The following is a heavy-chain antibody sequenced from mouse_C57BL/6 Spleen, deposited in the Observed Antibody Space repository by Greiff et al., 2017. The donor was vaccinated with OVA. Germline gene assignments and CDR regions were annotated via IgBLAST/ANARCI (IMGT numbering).Heavy chain of an antibody. D-gene: IGHD1-1*01. CDR1: GFSLTSYD. J-gene: IGHJ2*01. Sequence: VKVVESGPGLVAPSQSLSITCTVSGFSLTSYDVDWVRQPPGQGLEWLGVIWGGGGANYNSALMSRLSISKDNSKSQVFLKMNSLQTDDTAMYYCAKRGTYYDGLDYWGQGTTLTVSS. V-gene: IGHV2-9*01. CDR3: AKRGTYYDGLDY. CDR2: IWGGGGA.